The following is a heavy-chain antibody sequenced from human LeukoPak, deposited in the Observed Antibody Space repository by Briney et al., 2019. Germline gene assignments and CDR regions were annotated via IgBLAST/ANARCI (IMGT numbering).Heavy chain of an antibody. V-gene: IGHV3-74*01. Sequence: GGSLRLSCAASGFTFNIYCIHWVSQAPGKGLVWVSRINSDVINTIYADSAKGRVTISRDNAQNTVYLQTNTLRSQDTAVHYCARQGRYGLDIWGQGRMVTVSS. CDR3: ARQGRYGLDI. CDR1: GFTFNIYC. J-gene: IGHJ3*02. D-gene: IGHD3-16*01. CDR2: INSDVINT.